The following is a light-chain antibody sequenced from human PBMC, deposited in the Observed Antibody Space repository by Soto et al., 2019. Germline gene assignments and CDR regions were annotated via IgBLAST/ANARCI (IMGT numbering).Light chain of an antibody. V-gene: IGLV2-8*01. CDR1: SSDVGYYDY. Sequence: LTQPPSASGFPGQSVTISCTGTSSDVGYYDYVSWYQQHPGKAPKLVIYEVTKRPSGVPDRVSASKSGNTASLTVSGLRAEDEADYYCSSYAGSNNFVFGSGTKV. J-gene: IGLJ1*01. CDR3: SSYAGSNNFV. CDR2: EVT.